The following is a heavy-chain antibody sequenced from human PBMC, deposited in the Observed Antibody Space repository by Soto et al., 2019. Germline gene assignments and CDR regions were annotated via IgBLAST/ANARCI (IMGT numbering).Heavy chain of an antibody. CDR2: ISKDGLDR. D-gene: IGHD6-19*01. Sequence: GALRLSCVVSGFTFSDFGMHWVRQSPGEGLAWVASISKDGLDRYYSESVKGRFTISRDDSKNTVFLQMNSLKVEDTAAYFCASPREGQWLVFDHWGQRTLVTVSS. CDR1: GFTFSDFG. CDR3: ASPREGQWLVFDH. V-gene: IGHV3-30*19. J-gene: IGHJ4*02.